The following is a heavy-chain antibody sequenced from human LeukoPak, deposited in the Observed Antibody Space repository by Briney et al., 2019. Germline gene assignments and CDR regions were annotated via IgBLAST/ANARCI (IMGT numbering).Heavy chain of an antibody. CDR2: IFPSGYT. V-gene: IGHV4-4*02. CDR1: GASVTGTNW. Sequence: PSETLSLTCAVSGASVTGTNWWTWVRQTPGKGLEWIGEIFPSGYTNYNPSLTSRVTISLDDSKNHFSLRLTSVTAADTAVYYCASRRNSDGDYYFDSWGQGTQVTISS. CDR3: ASRRNSDGDYYFDS. D-gene: IGHD5-18*01. J-gene: IGHJ4*02.